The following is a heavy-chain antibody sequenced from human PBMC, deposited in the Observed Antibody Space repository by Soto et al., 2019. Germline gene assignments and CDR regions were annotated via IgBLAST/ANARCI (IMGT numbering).Heavy chain of an antibody. J-gene: IGHJ1*01. Sequence: GGSLRLSCAASGFTFSSYAMSWVRQAPGKWLEWVSAISGSGGSTYYADSVKGRFTISRDNSKNTLYLQMNSLRAEDTAVYYCAKAPTIAVARLQHWGQGTLVTVSS. CDR1: GFTFSSYA. CDR3: AKAPTIAVARLQH. CDR2: ISGSGGST. V-gene: IGHV3-23*01. D-gene: IGHD6-19*01.